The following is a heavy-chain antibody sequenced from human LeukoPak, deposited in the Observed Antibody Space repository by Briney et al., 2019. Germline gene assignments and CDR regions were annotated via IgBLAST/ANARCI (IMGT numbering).Heavy chain of an antibody. CDR1: GGSISSSSYY. CDR2: IYYSGST. V-gene: IGHV4-39*02. J-gene: IGHJ4*02. CDR3: AREIGYCGSTSCPFDS. D-gene: IGHD2-2*01. Sequence: SETLFPTCTVSGGSISSSSYYWGWIRQPPGKGLEWIGSIYYSGSTYYNPSLKSRVTISVDTSKNQFSLKLSSVTAADTAVYYCAREIGYCGSTSCPFDSWGQGTLVTVSS.